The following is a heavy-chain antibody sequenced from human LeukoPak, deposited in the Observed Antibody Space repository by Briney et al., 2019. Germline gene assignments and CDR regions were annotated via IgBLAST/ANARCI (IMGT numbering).Heavy chain of an antibody. D-gene: IGHD3-9*01. CDR3: AKADILTGYSGWFDP. J-gene: IGHJ5*02. CDR1: GFTFSSYA. Sequence: GGSLRLSCAASGFTFSSYAMSWVRQAPGKGLEWVSAISGSGGSTYYADSVKGRFTISRDNSKNTLYLQMNSLRAEDTAVYYCAKADILTGYSGWFDPWGQGTLVTVSS. V-gene: IGHV3-23*01. CDR2: ISGSGGST.